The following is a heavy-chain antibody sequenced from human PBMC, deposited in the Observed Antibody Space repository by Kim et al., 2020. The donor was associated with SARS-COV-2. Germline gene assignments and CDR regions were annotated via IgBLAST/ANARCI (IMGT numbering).Heavy chain of an antibody. V-gene: IGHV3-30*01. CDR3: ARDGDSSGWYRANYFDY. J-gene: IGHJ4*02. Sequence: GKGRFTISRDNSKNTLYLQVNSLRAEDTAVYYCARDGDSSGWYRANYFDYWGQGTLVTVSS. D-gene: IGHD6-19*01.